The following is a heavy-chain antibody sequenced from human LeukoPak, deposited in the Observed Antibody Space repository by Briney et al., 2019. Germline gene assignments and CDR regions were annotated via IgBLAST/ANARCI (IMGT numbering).Heavy chain of an antibody. D-gene: IGHD4-11*01. V-gene: IGHV3-23*01. CDR3: AKDIDYNY. CDR1: GFTFDDYA. Sequence: GRSLRLSCAASGFTFDDYAMHWVRQAPGKGLEWVSGISGSGGSTYYADSVKGRFTISRDNSKNTLYLQMNSLRAEDTAVYYCAKDIDYNYWGQGTLVTVSS. J-gene: IGHJ4*02. CDR2: ISGSGGST.